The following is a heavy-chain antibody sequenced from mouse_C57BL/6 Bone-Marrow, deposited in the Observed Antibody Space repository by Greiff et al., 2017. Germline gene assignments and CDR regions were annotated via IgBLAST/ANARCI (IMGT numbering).Heavy chain of an antibody. CDR1: GYAFTNYL. V-gene: IGHV1-54*01. J-gene: IGHJ3*01. CDR2: INPGSGGT. Sequence: VQLQQSGAELVRPGTSVKVSCKASGYAFTNYLIEWVKQRPGQGLEWIGVINPGSGGTNYNEKFKGKATLTADKSSSTAYMQLSSLTSEDSAVYFCARRHYDYDWFAYWGQGTLVTVSA. CDR3: ARRHYDYDWFAY. D-gene: IGHD2-4*01.